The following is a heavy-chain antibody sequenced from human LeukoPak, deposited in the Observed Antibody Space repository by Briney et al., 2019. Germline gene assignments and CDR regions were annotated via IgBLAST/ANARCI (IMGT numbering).Heavy chain of an antibody. CDR3: ARDFSPAGTSGGFDY. D-gene: IGHD6-13*01. CDR1: GYTVTSYY. V-gene: IGHV1-46*01. J-gene: IGHJ4*02. Sequence: ASVKVSCKASGYTVTSYYMHWVRQAPGQGLEWMGILNPSGGSSSYAQKFQGRATLTRATSTSTVYMELSSLRSEDTAVYYCARDFSPAGTSGGFDYWGQGTLVTVSS. CDR2: LNPSGGSS.